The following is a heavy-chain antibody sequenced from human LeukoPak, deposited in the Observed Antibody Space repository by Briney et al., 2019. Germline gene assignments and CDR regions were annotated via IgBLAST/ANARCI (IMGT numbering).Heavy chain of an antibody. CDR2: INHRGSI. D-gene: IGHD2-2*01. V-gene: IGHV4-34*01. J-gene: IGHJ5*02. Sequence: SETLSLTCAVYGGSFSGYYWSWIRQPPGKGLEWIGEINHRGSINYTPSLTSRVTISGGTSKNQFSLKLSSVTAADTAVYYCARRVGVVPAARFGGWFDPWGQGTLVTVSS. CDR1: GGSFSGYY. CDR3: ARRVGVVPAARFGGWFDP.